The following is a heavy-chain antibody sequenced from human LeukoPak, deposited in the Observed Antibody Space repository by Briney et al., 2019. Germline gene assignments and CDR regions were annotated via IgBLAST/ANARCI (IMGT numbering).Heavy chain of an antibody. Sequence: GGSLRLSCAASGFTFSSYSVNWVRQAPGKGLEWVSSISSSSSYIYYADSVKGRFTISRDNAKNSLYLQMNSLRAEDTAVYYCARDAYGSGTNAFDIWGQGTMVTVSS. CDR2: ISSSSSYI. CDR3: ARDAYGSGTNAFDI. D-gene: IGHD3-10*01. V-gene: IGHV3-21*01. J-gene: IGHJ3*02. CDR1: GFTFSSYS.